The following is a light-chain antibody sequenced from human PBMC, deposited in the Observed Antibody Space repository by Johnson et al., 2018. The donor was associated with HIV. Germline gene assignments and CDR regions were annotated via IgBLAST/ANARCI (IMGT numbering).Light chain of an antibody. CDR1: SSNIGNNF. CDR2: DTD. V-gene: IGLV1-51*01. J-gene: IGLJ1*01. CDR3: GTWDNSLSAGV. Sequence: QSVLTQPPSVSAAPGQKVTVSCSGSSSNIGNNFVSWYQQVPGTAPKLLIYDTDKRPSGIPDRFYGSKSGTSATLGISGLHTGDEADYYRGTWDNSLSAGVFGSGTKVTVL.